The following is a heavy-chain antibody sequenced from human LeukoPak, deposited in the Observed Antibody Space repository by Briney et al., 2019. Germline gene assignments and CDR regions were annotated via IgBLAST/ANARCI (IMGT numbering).Heavy chain of an antibody. J-gene: IGHJ4*02. D-gene: IGHD2-21*02. Sequence: SVKVSCKASGGTFSSYAIRWVRQAPGQGLEWMGGIIPIFGTANYAQKFQGRVTITADESTSTAYMELSSLRSEDTAVYYCARGRQHIVVVTAFDYWGQGTLVTVSS. CDR1: GGTFSSYA. CDR3: ARGRQHIVVVTAFDY. CDR2: IIPIFGTA. V-gene: IGHV1-69*13.